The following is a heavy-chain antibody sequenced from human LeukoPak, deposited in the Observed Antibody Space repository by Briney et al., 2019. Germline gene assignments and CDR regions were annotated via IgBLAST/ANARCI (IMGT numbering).Heavy chain of an antibody. Sequence: ASVKVSCKASGYTFTGYYMHWVRQAPGQGLEWMGWINPKSGGTNYAQKFQGRVTMTRDTSISTAYMELRSLRSDDTAVYYCARDRQVVVVAATQLYYYYYMDVWGKGTTVTVSS. CDR2: INPKSGGT. CDR1: GYTFTGYY. D-gene: IGHD2-15*01. CDR3: ARDRQVVVVAATQLYYYYYMDV. J-gene: IGHJ6*03. V-gene: IGHV1-2*02.